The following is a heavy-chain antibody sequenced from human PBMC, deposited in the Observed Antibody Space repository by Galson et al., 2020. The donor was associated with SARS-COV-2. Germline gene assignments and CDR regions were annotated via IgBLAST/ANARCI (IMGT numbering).Heavy chain of an antibody. Sequence: ASVKVSCKASGYTFTGYYMHWVRQAPGQGLEWMGWINPNSGGTNYAQKFQGRVTMTRDTSISTAYMELSRLRYDDTAVYYCARGYGDYESYYYYYYGMDVWGQGTTVTVSS. V-gene: IGHV1-2*02. J-gene: IGHJ6*02. CDR1: GYTFTGYY. CDR3: ARGYGDYESYYYYYYGMDV. D-gene: IGHD4-17*01. CDR2: INPNSGGT.